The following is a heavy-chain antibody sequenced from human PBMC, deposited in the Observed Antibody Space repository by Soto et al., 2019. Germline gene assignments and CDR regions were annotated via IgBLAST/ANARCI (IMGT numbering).Heavy chain of an antibody. CDR2: IYHSGST. V-gene: IGHV4-4*02. CDR3: ARDLSCPAYCGGDLPH. Sequence: SETLSLTCAVSGGSISSSNWWSWVRQPPGKGLEWIGEIYHSGSTNYNPSLKSRVTISVDKSKNQFSLKLSSVTAADTAVYYCARDLSCPAYCGGDLPHWGQGTLVTVSS. J-gene: IGHJ4*02. CDR1: GGSISSSNW. D-gene: IGHD2-21*02.